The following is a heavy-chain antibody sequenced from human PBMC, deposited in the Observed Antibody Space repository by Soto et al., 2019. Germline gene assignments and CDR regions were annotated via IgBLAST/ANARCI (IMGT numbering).Heavy chain of an antibody. CDR1: GYTFTGYY. D-gene: IGHD4-17*01. J-gene: IGHJ3*02. Sequence: QVQLVQSGAEVKKPGASVKVSCKASGYTFTGYYMHWVRQAPGQGLEWMGWINPNSGGTNYAQKFQGWVTMTRDTSISTAYMELSRLRSDDTAVYYCARGNDYGDYSGGYDAFDIWGQGTMVTVSS. CDR3: ARGNDYGDYSGGYDAFDI. V-gene: IGHV1-2*04. CDR2: INPNSGGT.